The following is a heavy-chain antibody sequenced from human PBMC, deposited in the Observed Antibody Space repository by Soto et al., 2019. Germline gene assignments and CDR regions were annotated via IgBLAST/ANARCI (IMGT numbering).Heavy chain of an antibody. Sequence: GGSLRLSCAASGFTFSSYAMSWVRQAPGKGLEWVSAISGSGGSTYYADSVKGRFTISRDNSKNTLYLQMNSLRAEDTAVYYCAKGAPQWFGELLRAFDIWGQGTMVTVSS. CDR3: AKGAPQWFGELLRAFDI. CDR2: ISGSGGST. V-gene: IGHV3-23*01. J-gene: IGHJ3*02. D-gene: IGHD3-10*01. CDR1: GFTFSSYA.